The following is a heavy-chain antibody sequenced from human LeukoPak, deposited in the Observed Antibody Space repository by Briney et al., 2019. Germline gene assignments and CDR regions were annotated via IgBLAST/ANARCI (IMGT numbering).Heavy chain of an antibody. V-gene: IGHV3-73*01. J-gene: IGHJ4*02. D-gene: IGHD3-10*01. CDR1: GFTLSGSA. CDR3: TSLDYGSGSRDFDY. CDR2: IRSKANSYAT. Sequence: GGSLKLSCAASGFTLSGSAMHWVRQASGKGLEWVGRIRSKANSYATAYAASVKGRFTISRDDSKNTAYLQMNSLKTEDTAVYYCTSLDYGSGSRDFDYWGQGTLVTVSS.